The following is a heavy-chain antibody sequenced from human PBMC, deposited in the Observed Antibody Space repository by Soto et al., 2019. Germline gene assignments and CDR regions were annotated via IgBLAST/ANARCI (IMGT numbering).Heavy chain of an antibody. CDR1: GFTFSSYA. Sequence: GGSLRLYCAASGFTFSSYAMHWVRQAPGKGLEYVSAISSNGGSTYYAISVKGRFTISRDNSKNTLYLQMGSLRAEDMAVYYCARGFGWLDYWGQGTLVTVSS. J-gene: IGHJ4*02. V-gene: IGHV3-64*01. D-gene: IGHD6-19*01. CDR2: ISSNGGST. CDR3: ARGFGWLDY.